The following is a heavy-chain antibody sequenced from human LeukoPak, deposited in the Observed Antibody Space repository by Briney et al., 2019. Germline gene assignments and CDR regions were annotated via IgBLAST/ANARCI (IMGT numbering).Heavy chain of an antibody. V-gene: IGHV3-7*03. CDR1: GFTFSDYW. D-gene: IGHD1-1*01. Sequence: PGGSLRLSCTASGFTFSDYWMSWVRQAPGKGLEWVANIKQDGSEKYYVDSVKGRFTISRDNSKNSLYLQMNGLRAEDTAVYYCARGYGLAYWGQGTLVTVSS. CDR3: ARGYGLAY. CDR2: IKQDGSEK. J-gene: IGHJ4*02.